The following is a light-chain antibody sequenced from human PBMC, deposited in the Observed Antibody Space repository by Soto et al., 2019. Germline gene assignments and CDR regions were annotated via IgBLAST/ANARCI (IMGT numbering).Light chain of an antibody. CDR1: QSVNSNY. Sequence: DIVLTQSPGTLSLSPEERATLSCRASQSVNSNYLAWYQQKPGQAPRLLIFGASTRATGISDRFRGSGSGTDFTLTINRLEPEDFAVYYCQQYGRTFGQGTKVDIK. J-gene: IGKJ2*01. CDR3: QQYGRT. CDR2: GAS. V-gene: IGKV3-20*01.